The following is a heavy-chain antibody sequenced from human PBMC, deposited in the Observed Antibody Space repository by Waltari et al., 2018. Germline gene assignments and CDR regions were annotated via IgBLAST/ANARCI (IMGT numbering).Heavy chain of an antibody. D-gene: IGHD3-16*01. J-gene: IGHJ4*02. CDR2: RHYSGTA. CDR3: ASPPPTGGSSFDF. CDR1: GDSISSNYFR. V-gene: IGHV4-39*07. Sequence: QLQLQESGPGLVKPSETLSLTCLVSGDSISSNYFRWGWIRRPPGKGLEWIGHRHYSGTAVYNTSLQDRASILVDTSRRHFSLELSYVTAADTAIYCCASPPPTGGSSFDFWGQGIQVTVTS.